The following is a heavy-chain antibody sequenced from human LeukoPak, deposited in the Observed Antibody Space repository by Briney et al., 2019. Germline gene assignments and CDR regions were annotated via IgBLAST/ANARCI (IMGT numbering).Heavy chain of an antibody. CDR1: GFTFSSYG. CDR2: IWYDGSNE. Sequence: GGSLRLSCAASGFTFSSYGMHWVRQAPGKGLEWVAVIWYDGSNEYYADSVKGRFTISRDNSKNTLYLQMNSLRAEDTAVYYCARDGNTYYDFWSGYHFDYWGQGTLVTVSS. D-gene: IGHD3-3*01. J-gene: IGHJ4*02. CDR3: ARDGNTYYDFWSGYHFDY. V-gene: IGHV3-33*01.